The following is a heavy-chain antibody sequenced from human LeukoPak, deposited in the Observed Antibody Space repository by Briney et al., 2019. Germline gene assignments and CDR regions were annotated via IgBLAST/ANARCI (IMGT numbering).Heavy chain of an antibody. CDR3: ARGQKYDSSGYYSDY. CDR1: GYTFTSYY. CDR2: INPSGGST. Sequence: AASVKVSCKASGYTFTSYYMHWVRQAPGQGLEWMGIINPSGGSTSYAQKFQGRVTMTRDTSTSTAYMELRSLRSDDTAVYYCARGQKYDSSGYYSDYWGQGTLVTVSS. V-gene: IGHV1-46*01. J-gene: IGHJ4*02. D-gene: IGHD3-22*01.